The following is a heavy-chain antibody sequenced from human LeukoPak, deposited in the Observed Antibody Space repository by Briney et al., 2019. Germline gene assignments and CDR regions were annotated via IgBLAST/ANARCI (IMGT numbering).Heavy chain of an antibody. CDR2: IMASGDST. CDR3: GKLHRSNWRAYFDY. J-gene: IGHJ4*02. D-gene: IGHD1-1*01. CDR1: GFTLSNYA. Sequence: GGSLRLSCAASGFTLSNYAMRWVPHPPGRGLEWVAVIMASGDSTYYENSLKGRFTISRDNSQTTLYLQMNSLRVEDTALYYCGKLHRSNWRAYFDYWGQGALVTVSS. V-gene: IGHV3-23*01.